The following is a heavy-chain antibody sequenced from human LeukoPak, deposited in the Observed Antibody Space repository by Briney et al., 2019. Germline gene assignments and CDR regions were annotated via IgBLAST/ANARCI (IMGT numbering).Heavy chain of an antibody. V-gene: IGHV1-46*01. CDR2: INPSGGST. CDR3: ARNLWFGESSDAFDM. D-gene: IGHD3-10*01. CDR1: GYTFTGYY. J-gene: IGHJ3*02. Sequence: ASVKVSCKASGYTFTGYYMHWVRQAPGQGLEWMGIINPSGGSTSYAQKFQGRVTMTRDMSTSTVYMELSSLRSEDTAVYYCARNLWFGESSDAFDMWGQGTMVTVSS.